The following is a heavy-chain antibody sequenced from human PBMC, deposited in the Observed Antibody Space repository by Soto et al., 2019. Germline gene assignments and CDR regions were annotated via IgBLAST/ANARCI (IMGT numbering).Heavy chain of an antibody. D-gene: IGHD6-13*01. CDR1: GDTVPCSG. CDR2: ISAYNGNT. Sequence: QVQLGQSGAEVKKPWASVKDSCNASGDTVPCSGISWVRQDHGQGLEWMGCISAYNGNTNYAQKLQCRVTMTTDTSTSTDYMGLRSLRSDDTAVDYWARGQSSSWYGAYYYYGMDVWGQGTTVTVSS. CDR3: ARGQSSSWYGAYYYYGMDV. V-gene: IGHV1-18*01. J-gene: IGHJ6*02.